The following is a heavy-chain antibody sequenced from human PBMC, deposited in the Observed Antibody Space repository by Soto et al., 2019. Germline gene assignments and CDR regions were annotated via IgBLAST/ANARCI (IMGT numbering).Heavy chain of an antibody. J-gene: IGHJ3*02. CDR1: GYTFTSYG. V-gene: IGHV1-18*01. CDR3: ARVLSGDSSGYYHDAFDI. CDR2: ISAYNGNT. Sequence: ASVKVSCKASGYTFTSYGISWVRQAPGQGLEWMGWISAYNGNTNYAQKLQGRVTMTTDTSTSTAYMELRSLRSDDTAVYYCARVLSGDSSGYYHDAFDIWGQGTMVTVS. D-gene: IGHD3-22*01.